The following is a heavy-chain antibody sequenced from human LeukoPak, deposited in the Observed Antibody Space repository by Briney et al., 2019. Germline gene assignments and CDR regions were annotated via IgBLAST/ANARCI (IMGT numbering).Heavy chain of an antibody. D-gene: IGHD1-26*01. J-gene: IGHJ5*02. Sequence: PGGSLRLSCAASGFTFSGYGMHWVRQAPGKGLEWVAFIRYDGSNKYYADSVKGRFTISRDNSKNTLYLQMNSLRAEDTAVYYCAKDRRGSSAWFDPWGQGTLVTVSS. CDR1: GFTFSGYG. CDR3: AKDRRGSSAWFDP. CDR2: IRYDGSNK. V-gene: IGHV3-30*02.